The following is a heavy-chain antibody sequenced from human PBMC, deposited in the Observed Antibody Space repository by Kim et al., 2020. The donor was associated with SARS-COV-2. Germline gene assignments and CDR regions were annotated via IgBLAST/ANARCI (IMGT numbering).Heavy chain of an antibody. CDR1: GGSINNID. CDR3: ARDMVCGSKKCYAQSDA. D-gene: IGHD3-10*01. Sequence: SETLSLTCSAFGGSINNIDRSWIRQPAGKGLEWIGRIYASGDTNYNSSLIGRVTMSVDTSKNQFTLKMSSMTGADTSVHYCARDMVCGSKKCYAQSDA. J-gene: IGHJ3*01. V-gene: IGHV4-4*07. CDR2: IYASGDT.